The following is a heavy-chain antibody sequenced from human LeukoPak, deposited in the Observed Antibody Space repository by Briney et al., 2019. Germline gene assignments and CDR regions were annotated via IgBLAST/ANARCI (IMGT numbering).Heavy chain of an antibody. J-gene: IGHJ3*02. Sequence: SETLSLTCTVSGGSISSYYWSWIRQPAGKGLEWIGRIYTSGSTNYNPSLKSRVTMSVDTSKNQFSLKLSSVTAADMAVYYCARGAYYYDSRGYFTFHIWGQGTMVTVSS. CDR3: ARGAYYYDSRGYFTFHI. CDR2: IYTSGST. V-gene: IGHV4-4*07. D-gene: IGHD3-22*01. CDR1: GGSISSYY.